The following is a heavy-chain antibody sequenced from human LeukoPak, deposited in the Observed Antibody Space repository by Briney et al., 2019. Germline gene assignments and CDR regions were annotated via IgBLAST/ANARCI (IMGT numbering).Heavy chain of an antibody. J-gene: IGHJ4*02. Sequence: QPGASLRPSCSPSGFTFVSYAISSVRPPPGKGLEWGSSISGSGGRTSYADSVEGRLTISRDNTKNTLYMQMTSLRAEDTAVYYCAKVWTSYYASGSFFDYWGQGTLVTVSS. D-gene: IGHD3-10*01. CDR2: ISGSGGRT. V-gene: IGHV3-23*01. CDR3: AKVWTSYYASGSFFDY. CDR1: GFTFVSYA.